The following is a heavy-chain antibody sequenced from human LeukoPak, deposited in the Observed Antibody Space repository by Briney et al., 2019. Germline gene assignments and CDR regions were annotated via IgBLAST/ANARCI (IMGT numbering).Heavy chain of an antibody. CDR1: GGSISSSTYY. CDR3: ARVVGYVTMIVVVIRRRGGAARKSDY. J-gene: IGHJ4*02. CDR2: VSYTGNT. D-gene: IGHD3-22*01. V-gene: IGHV4-39*07. Sequence: SETLSLTCTVSGGSISSSTYYWGWIRQPPGKGLEWIGSVSYTGNTYYNPSLKSRVTISVDTSKNQFSLKLTSVTAADTAVYYCARVVGYVTMIVVVIRRRGGAARKSDYWGQGTLVTVSS.